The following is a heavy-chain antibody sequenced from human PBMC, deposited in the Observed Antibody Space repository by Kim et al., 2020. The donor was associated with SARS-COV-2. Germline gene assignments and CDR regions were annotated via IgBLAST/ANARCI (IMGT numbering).Heavy chain of an antibody. CDR2: MDPTDSYT. V-gene: IGHV5-10-1*01. CDR3: VRGGYGDLDY. D-gene: IGHD3-16*01. J-gene: IGHJ4*02. Sequence: RQMPGKGLEWMGRMDPTDSYTHYSPSFQGHGTISVDKSINTAYLQWSSLKASDSALYFCVRGGYGDLDYWGQGTLVTVSS.